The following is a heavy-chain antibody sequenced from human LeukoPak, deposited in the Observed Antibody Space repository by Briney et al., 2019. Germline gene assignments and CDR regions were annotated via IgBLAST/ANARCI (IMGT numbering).Heavy chain of an antibody. Sequence: GASVKVSCKASGGTFSSYAISWVRQAPGQGLEWMGRIIPIFGTANYAQKFRGRVTITTDESTSTAYMELSSLRSEDTAVYYCARVPTMVVTDDAFDIWGQGTMVTVSS. CDR1: GGTFSSYA. J-gene: IGHJ3*02. D-gene: IGHD4-23*01. V-gene: IGHV1-69*05. CDR2: IIPIFGTA. CDR3: ARVPTMVVTDDAFDI.